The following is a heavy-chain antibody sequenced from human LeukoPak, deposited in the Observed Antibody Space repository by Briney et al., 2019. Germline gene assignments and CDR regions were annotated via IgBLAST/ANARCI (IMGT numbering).Heavy chain of an antibody. Sequence: QSGGSLRLPCAASGFTFSSYALNWVRQAPGKGLEWVSYISSNSRGIYYADSVKGRFTISRDNAKNSLYLQMNSLRAEDTAVYYCARDYLAQLGRNAFDIWGQGTMVTVSS. J-gene: IGHJ3*02. CDR1: GFTFSSYA. V-gene: IGHV3-48*04. D-gene: IGHD5-24*01. CDR2: ISSNSRGI. CDR3: ARDYLAQLGRNAFDI.